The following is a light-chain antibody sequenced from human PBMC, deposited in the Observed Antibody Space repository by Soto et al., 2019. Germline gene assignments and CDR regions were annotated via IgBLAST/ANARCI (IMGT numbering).Light chain of an antibody. CDR3: QQYYSTLLT. CDR2: WAS. CDR1: QSVLYSSNNKNY. V-gene: IGKV4-1*01. J-gene: IGKJ4*01. Sequence: DIVMTQSPDSLAVSLGYRSTINCNSSQSVLYSSNNKNYLAWYQQKPGQPPKLLIYWASTRESGVPDRFSGSGSGTDFTLTISSLQAEDVAVYYCQQYYSTLLTFGGGTKVDIK.